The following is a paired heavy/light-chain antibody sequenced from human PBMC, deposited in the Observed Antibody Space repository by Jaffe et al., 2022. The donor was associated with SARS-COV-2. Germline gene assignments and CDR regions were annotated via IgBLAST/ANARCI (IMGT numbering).Heavy chain of an antibody. CDR3: VRGANGDYTGYYHGLDV. D-gene: IGHD4-17*01. CDR2: IRIKTMGYST. CDR1: GFTFSDHY. Sequence: EVQLVESGGGLVQPGGSLRLSCAASGFTFSDHYMDWVRQAPGKGLEWVGRIRIKTMGYSTEYAASVKGRFSISRDDSESSLHLQLNSLKTEDTAVYYCVRGANGDYTGYYHGLDVWGQGTTVTVSS. V-gene: IGHV3-72*01. J-gene: IGHJ6*02.
Light chain of an antibody. V-gene: IGKV1-5*03. J-gene: IGKJ4*01. Sequence: DIQMTQSPSTLCTSVGDRVTITCRASQSISSRLAWYQQKPGKAPKLLIYKASSLESGVPSRFSGSGSGTEFTLSISSLQPDDLATYYCQQYNDYPLTFGGGTKVEIK. CDR3: QQYNDYPLT. CDR2: KAS. CDR1: QSISSR.